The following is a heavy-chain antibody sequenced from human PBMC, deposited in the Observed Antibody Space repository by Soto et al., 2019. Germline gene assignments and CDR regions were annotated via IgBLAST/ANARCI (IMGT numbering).Heavy chain of an antibody. Sequence: SETLSLTCTVSGGSISSYYWSWIRQPPGKGLEWIGYIYYSGSTNYNPSLKSRVTISVDTSKNQFSLKLSSVTAADTAVYYCARIRKPPGDLWYYYMDVWGKGTTVTVSS. CDR3: ARIRKPPGDLWYYYMDV. D-gene: IGHD3-3*01. V-gene: IGHV4-59*01. CDR2: IYYSGST. CDR1: GGSISSYY. J-gene: IGHJ6*03.